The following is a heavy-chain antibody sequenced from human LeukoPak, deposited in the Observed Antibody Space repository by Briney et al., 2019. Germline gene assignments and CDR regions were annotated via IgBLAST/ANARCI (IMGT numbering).Heavy chain of an antibody. CDR3: ARHDSFIPY. CDR2: ISDTGRRT. J-gene: IGHJ4*02. CDR1: GFTFSDYA. V-gene: IGHV3-23*01. Sequence: VGSLRLSCAASGFTFSDYAMSWVRQAAGKGLEWVSGISDTGRRTYTDSVKGRFTISRDDSKKTVYLQMKTLTAEDTAIYFCARHDSFIPYWGQGTLVTVSS. D-gene: IGHD5-18*01.